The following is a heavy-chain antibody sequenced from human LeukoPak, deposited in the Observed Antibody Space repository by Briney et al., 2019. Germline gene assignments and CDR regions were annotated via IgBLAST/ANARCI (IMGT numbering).Heavy chain of an antibody. J-gene: IGHJ4*02. CDR2: INPNSGGT. Sequence: GASVKLSCKASGSTFTGYYMHWVRQAPGQGLELMGWINPNSGGTNYGQKFQGTVTMTRNTPSSTDYMELSRLRSDDTAVYYCARDSRGYWGQGTLVTVSS. V-gene: IGHV1-2*02. CDR1: GSTFTGYY. CDR3: ARDSRGY.